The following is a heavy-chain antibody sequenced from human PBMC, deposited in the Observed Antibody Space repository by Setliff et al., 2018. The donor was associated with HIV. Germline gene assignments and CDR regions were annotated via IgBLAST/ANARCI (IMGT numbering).Heavy chain of an antibody. CDR2: IRYDGSNK. D-gene: IGHD3-10*01. CDR1: GFTFSSYA. CDR3: AKGGTGFVTPFDY. J-gene: IGHJ4*02. V-gene: IGHV3-30*02. Sequence: GGSLRLSCAASGFTFSSYAMHWVRQAPGKGLEWVAFIRYDGSNKYYADSVKGRFTISRDNSKNTLYLQMNSLRAEDTAVYYCAKGGTGFVTPFDYWGQGTLVTVSS.